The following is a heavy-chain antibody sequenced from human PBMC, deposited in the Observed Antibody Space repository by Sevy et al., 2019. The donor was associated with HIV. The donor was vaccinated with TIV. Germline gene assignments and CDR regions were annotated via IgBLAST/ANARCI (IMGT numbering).Heavy chain of an antibody. CDR3: ARGRRGYYHDY. J-gene: IGHJ4*02. D-gene: IGHD3-22*01. Sequence: GGSLRLSCAASGFTFSSYWMSWVRQAPGKGLEWVANIKQDGSEKYNVDSVKGRFTISRDNAKNSLYLQMNSLRAEDTAVYYCARGRRGYYHDYRGQGTLVTVSS. CDR2: IKQDGSEK. CDR1: GFTFSSYW. V-gene: IGHV3-7*01.